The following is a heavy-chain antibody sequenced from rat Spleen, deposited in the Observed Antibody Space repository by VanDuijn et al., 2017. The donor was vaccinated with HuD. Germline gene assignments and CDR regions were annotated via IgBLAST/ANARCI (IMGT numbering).Heavy chain of an antibody. Sequence: QVQLKESGPGLVQPSQTLSLTCTVSGFSLTSYNVHWVRQPTGKGLEWMGVIWATGSTDYNSALKSRLSISRDTSKSQVFLKMNSLQTEDTAMYFCASGIFDFWGQGVMVTVSS. J-gene: IGHJ2*01. V-gene: IGHV2-30*01. D-gene: IGHD1-4*01. CDR1: GFSLTSYN. CDR2: IWATGST. CDR3: ASGIFDF.